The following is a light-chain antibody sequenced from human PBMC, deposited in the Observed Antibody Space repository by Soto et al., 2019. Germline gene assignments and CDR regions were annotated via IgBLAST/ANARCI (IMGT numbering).Light chain of an antibody. CDR3: QQFNNPLT. CDR1: QGIRSA. J-gene: IGKJ4*01. V-gene: IGKV1D-13*01. CDR2: DAS. Sequence: AIQLTQSPSSLSASVGDRVTITCRASQGIRSALAWYQQKPGKAPKLLIYDASSLESGVPSRFSGSGSGTDFTLTISSLQPEDFATYYCQQFNNPLTFGGGTKVEIK.